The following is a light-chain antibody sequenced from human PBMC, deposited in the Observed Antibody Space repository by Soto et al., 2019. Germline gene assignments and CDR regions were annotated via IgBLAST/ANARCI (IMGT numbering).Light chain of an antibody. CDR1: TSDIGAYNY. Sequence: QSVLTQPASVSGSPGQSITISCTGTTSDIGAYNYVSWYQHNPGNAPKLVIYEVTNRPSGVSSRFSGSKSGSTASLTITGLQSDDEADYYCSSYTSRGTLVFGGGTQLTVL. CDR2: EVT. CDR3: SSYTSRGTLV. J-gene: IGLJ3*02. V-gene: IGLV2-14*01.